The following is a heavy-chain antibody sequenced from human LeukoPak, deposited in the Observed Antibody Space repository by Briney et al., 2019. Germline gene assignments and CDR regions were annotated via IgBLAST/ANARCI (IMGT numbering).Heavy chain of an antibody. Sequence: SETLSLTCTVSGGSISSRSYYWGWIRQPPGKGLEWIGSIYYSGSTYYNPSLKSRVTISADTSKNQFSLKLSSVTAADTAVYFCARESGYDISPFDYWGQGTLVTVSS. CDR2: IYYSGST. CDR3: ARESGYDISPFDY. D-gene: IGHD5-12*01. V-gene: IGHV4-39*07. CDR1: GGSISSRSYY. J-gene: IGHJ4*02.